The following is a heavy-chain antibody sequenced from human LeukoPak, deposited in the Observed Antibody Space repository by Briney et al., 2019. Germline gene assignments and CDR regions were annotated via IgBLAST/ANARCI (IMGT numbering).Heavy chain of an antibody. J-gene: IGHJ4*02. V-gene: IGHV3-23*01. CDR2: ISGPAGSW. CDR1: GFTFSNYA. D-gene: IGHD5/OR15-5a*01. Sequence: PGGSLRLSCAASGFTFSNYAMSWVRQAPGKGLEWVSAISGPAGSWDYADVVKGRFTISRDNSKNTLFLQMNSLSPEDTAIYYCAKKVGLVSAPLYYFDVWSQGTLLTVSS. CDR3: AKKVGLVSAPLYYFDV.